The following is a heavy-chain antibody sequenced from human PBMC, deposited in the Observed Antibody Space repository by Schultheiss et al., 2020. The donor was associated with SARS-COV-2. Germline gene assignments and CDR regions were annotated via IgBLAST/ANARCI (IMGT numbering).Heavy chain of an antibody. CDR2: IYSGGST. Sequence: GESLKISCAASGFTVSSNYMSWVRQAPGKGLEWVSVIYSGGSTYYADSVKGRFTISRDNSKNTLYLQMNSLRAEDTAVYYCARVHSYSSGWYYYGMDVWGQGTTVTVSS. J-gene: IGHJ6*02. D-gene: IGHD6-19*01. CDR3: ARVHSYSSGWYYYGMDV. V-gene: IGHV3-66*01. CDR1: GFTVSSNY.